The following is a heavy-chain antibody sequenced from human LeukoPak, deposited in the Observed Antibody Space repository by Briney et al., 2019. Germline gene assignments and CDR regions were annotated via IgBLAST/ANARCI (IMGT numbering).Heavy chain of an antibody. J-gene: IGHJ4*02. CDR1: GYTFTSYG. V-gene: IGHV1-18*01. CDR3: ARDHDSSSCPYFDY. D-gene: IGHD6-13*01. Sequence: ASVKVSCKASGYTFTSYGISWVRQAPGQGLEWMGWISAYNGNTNYAQKLQGRVTMTTDTSTSTAYMELRRLRSDDTAVYYCARDHDSSSCPYFDYWGQGTLVTVSS. CDR2: ISAYNGNT.